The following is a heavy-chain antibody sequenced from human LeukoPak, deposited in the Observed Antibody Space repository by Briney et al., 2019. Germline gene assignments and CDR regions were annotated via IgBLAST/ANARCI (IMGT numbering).Heavy chain of an antibody. Sequence: ASVKVSCKASGYTFTSYDINWVRQATGQGLEWMGWMNPNSGNTGYAQKFQGRVTMTRNTSISTAYMELSSLRSEDTAVYYCATSPQITEDDAFDIWGQGTMVTVSS. D-gene: IGHD3-16*01. CDR1: GYTFTSYD. V-gene: IGHV1-8*01. J-gene: IGHJ3*02. CDR2: MNPNSGNT. CDR3: ATSPQITEDDAFDI.